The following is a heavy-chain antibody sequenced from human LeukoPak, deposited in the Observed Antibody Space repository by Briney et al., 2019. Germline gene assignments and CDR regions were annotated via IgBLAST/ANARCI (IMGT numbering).Heavy chain of an antibody. J-gene: IGHJ3*02. Sequence: GGSLRLSCAAFGFTFSNYAMSWVRQAPGKGLEWVSGITARADSTYYADSVKGRVTISRDNSKNTLFLQLNSLRAEDAAVYYCAKTYMWSIDAFHIWGQGTMVTVSS. CDR1: GFTFSNYA. CDR2: ITARADST. V-gene: IGHV3-23*01. CDR3: AKTYMWSIDAFHI. D-gene: IGHD2-8*02.